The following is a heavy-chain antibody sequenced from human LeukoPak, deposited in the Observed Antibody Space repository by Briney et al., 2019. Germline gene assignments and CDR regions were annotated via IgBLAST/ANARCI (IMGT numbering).Heavy chain of an antibody. CDR2: ISSSSSYI. D-gene: IGHD4-17*01. CDR3: ARERPFDDYGDYDAFDI. CDR1: GFTFSSYS. V-gene: IGHV3-21*01. Sequence: GGSLRLSCAASGFTFSSYSMNWVRQAPGKGLEWVSSISSSSSYIYYADSVKGRFTISRDNAKNSLYLQMNSLRAEDTAVYYCARERPFDDYGDYDAFDIWGQGTMVTVSS. J-gene: IGHJ3*02.